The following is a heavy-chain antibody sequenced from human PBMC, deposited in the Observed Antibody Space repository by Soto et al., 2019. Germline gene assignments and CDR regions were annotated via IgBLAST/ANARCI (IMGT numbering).Heavy chain of an antibody. D-gene: IGHD4-17*01. Sequence: SETLSLTCTVSGGSISSGNYYWSWIRQHPGKGLEWIGYIYYSGSTSYNPTLKSRVTISVDTSKNQFSLKLSSVTAADTAVYYCARLGLPHDYGDYVGPTDPGMDVWGQGTTVTVSS. J-gene: IGHJ6*02. CDR1: GGSISSGNYY. V-gene: IGHV4-31*03. CDR3: ARLGLPHDYGDYVGPTDPGMDV. CDR2: IYYSGST.